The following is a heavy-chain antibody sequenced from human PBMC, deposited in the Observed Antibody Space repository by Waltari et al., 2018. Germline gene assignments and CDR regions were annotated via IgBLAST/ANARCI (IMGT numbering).Heavy chain of an antibody. V-gene: IGHV4-59*01. Sequence: QVQLQESGPGLVTPSETLSLTCTVSGGSISSYYWSWIRQPPGKGLEWIGYIYYSGSTNYNPSLKSRVTISVDTSKNQFSLKLSSVTAADTAVYYCARGAVKPGIAVIPDYWGQGTLVTVSS. CDR2: IYYSGST. D-gene: IGHD6-19*01. CDR3: ARGAVKPGIAVIPDY. J-gene: IGHJ4*02. CDR1: GGSISSYY.